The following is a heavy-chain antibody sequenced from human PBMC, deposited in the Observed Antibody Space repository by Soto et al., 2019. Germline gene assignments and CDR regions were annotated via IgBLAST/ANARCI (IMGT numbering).Heavy chain of an antibody. CDR2: INPKSGGT. CDR3: ARWGQEYCCGGSCSRHDNSYGMDV. CDR1: GYTFTDHY. Sequence: GASVKVSCKSSGYTFTDHYIHWVRQAPGPGLEWMGWINPKSGGTNYAQKFQGRVTMTRDTSISTAYLDLSGLSSNDTAMYFCARWGQEYCCGGSCSRHDNSYGMDVWGQGTTVTVSS. V-gene: IGHV1-2*02. J-gene: IGHJ6*02. D-gene: IGHD2-15*01.